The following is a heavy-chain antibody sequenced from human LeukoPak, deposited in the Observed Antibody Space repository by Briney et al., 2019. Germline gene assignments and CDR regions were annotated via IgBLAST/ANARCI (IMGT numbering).Heavy chain of an antibody. Sequence: GGSLRLSCAASGFTFSSYSMNWVRQAPGKGLEWVAFIRYDGSNKYYADSVKGRFTISRDNSKNTLYLQMNSLRAEDTAVYYCAKDVSSSWYMDYWGQGTLVTVSS. V-gene: IGHV3-30*02. D-gene: IGHD6-13*01. CDR3: AKDVSSSWYMDY. CDR2: IRYDGSNK. J-gene: IGHJ4*02. CDR1: GFTFSSYS.